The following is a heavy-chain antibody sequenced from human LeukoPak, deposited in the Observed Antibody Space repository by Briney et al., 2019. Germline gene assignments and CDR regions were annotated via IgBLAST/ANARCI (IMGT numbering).Heavy chain of an antibody. CDR1: GFTFSSYE. J-gene: IGHJ4*02. CDR3: ARDRGWLTFDY. CDR2: ISSSGSTI. V-gene: IGHV3-48*03. D-gene: IGHD6-19*01. Sequence: GGSLRLSCAASGFTFSSYEMNWVRQAPGKGLEWVSYISSSGSTIYYADSVKGRFTISRDNAKNSLYLQMNSLRAEDTAVYYCARDRGWLTFDYWGQGTPVTVSS.